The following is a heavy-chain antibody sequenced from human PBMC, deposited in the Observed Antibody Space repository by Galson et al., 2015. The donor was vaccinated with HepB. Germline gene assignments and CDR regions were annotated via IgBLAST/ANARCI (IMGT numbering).Heavy chain of an antibody. CDR2: LSAYNGAT. V-gene: IGHV1-18*01. CDR1: GYTFNKYY. D-gene: IGHD2-15*01. CDR3: ARGSDSSSTFTDGFYSDF. J-gene: IGHJ4*02. Sequence: SCKASGYTFNKYYVTWVRQAPGQGLELMGWLSAYNGATKYAQKVQGRLTMTTDTPTSTAYMELRDLRSDDTAVYYCARGSDSSSTFTDGFYSDFWGQGTLVTVSS.